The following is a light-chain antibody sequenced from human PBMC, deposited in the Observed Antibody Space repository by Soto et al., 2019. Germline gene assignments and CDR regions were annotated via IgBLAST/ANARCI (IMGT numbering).Light chain of an antibody. CDR1: SRDIGGYTY. J-gene: IGLJ1*01. Sequence: QSVLTQPPSASGSPGQSVTISCTGSSRDIGGYTYVSWYQQHPGKAPKLMIYEVTKRPSGVPDRFSGSKSGNTASLTVSGLQAEDEADYYCTSYAGSNSYVFGTGTKVTVL. CDR2: EVT. V-gene: IGLV2-8*01. CDR3: TSYAGSNSYV.